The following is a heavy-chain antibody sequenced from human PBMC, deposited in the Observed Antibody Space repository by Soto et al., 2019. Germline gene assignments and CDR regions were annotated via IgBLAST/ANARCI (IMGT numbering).Heavy chain of an antibody. CDR1: GLTFSSYV. CDR3: TFIAPPLNRRGSGV. D-gene: IGHD2-21*01. Sequence: GGSLRLSCVVSGLTFSSYVMSWVRQAPGKGLEWVSWINQNRDNTTYALFLNASFAISSDKSKSTLYLQVSGLRADDTALYYCTFIAPPLNRRGSGVWGRGILVTVSS. V-gene: IGHV3-23*01. CDR2: INQNRDNT. J-gene: IGHJ1*01.